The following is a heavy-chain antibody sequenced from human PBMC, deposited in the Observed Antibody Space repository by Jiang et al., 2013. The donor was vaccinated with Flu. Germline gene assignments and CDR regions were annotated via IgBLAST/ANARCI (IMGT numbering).Heavy chain of an antibody. D-gene: IGHD2-2*02. J-gene: IGHJ6*02. CDR1: GYSFTSYW. CDR2: IYPEDSDT. Sequence: GAEVKKPGESLKISCEGTGYSFTSYWIGWVRQMPGKGLEWMGIIYPEDSDTTYSPSFQGQVTISVDKSINTAYLQWSSLKASDTAIYYCARGTPVAYTNYYFYAMDVWGQGTTVSVSS. V-gene: IGHV5-51*01. CDR3: ARGTPVAYTNYYFYAMDV.